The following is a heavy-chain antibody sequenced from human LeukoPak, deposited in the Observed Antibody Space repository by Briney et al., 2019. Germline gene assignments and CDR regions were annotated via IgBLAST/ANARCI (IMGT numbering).Heavy chain of an antibody. D-gene: IGHD1-26*01. J-gene: IGHJ4*02. V-gene: IGHV1-2*02. CDR2: INPNSGNT. CDR3: ARGGGSLDY. CDR1: GYTFTGYY. Sequence: ASVKVSCKASGYTFTGYYLHWVRQAPGQGLEWMGWINPNSGNTNYAQKFQGRVTMTRDTSISTAYLELSSLRSDDTAVYCCARGGGSLDYWGQGTLVTVSS.